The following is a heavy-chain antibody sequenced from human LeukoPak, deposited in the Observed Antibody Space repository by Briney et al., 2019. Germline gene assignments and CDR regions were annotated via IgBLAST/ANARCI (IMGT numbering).Heavy chain of an antibody. CDR1: GGSLSGYF. CDR3: SRVGYYYYYGMDV. J-gene: IGHJ6*02. CDR2: INRGGTT. V-gene: IGHV4-34*01. Sequence: SETLSLTCSVDGGSLSGYFWTWTRQPPGKGLEWLGEINRGGTTNHNTSLKSRITISVDTSKNHFSLKLSSVTAADTAVYYCSRVGYYYYYGMDVWGQGTTVTVSS.